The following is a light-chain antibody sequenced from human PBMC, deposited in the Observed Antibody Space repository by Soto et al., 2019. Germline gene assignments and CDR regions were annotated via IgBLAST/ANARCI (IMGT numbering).Light chain of an antibody. CDR1: QSVSNKY. Sequence: EVVLTQSPGTLSLSPGERATLSCRASQSVSNKYLAWYQQKPGQAPRLLIFGSSDRATGIPDRFSGSGSGTDFTLTISSLEPEYFALYYCQQYASSPPYTFGQGTKLEIK. V-gene: IGKV3-20*01. J-gene: IGKJ2*01. CDR3: QQYASSPPYT. CDR2: GSS.